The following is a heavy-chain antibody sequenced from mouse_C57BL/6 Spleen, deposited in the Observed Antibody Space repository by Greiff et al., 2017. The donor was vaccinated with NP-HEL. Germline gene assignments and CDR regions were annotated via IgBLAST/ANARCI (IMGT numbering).Heavy chain of an antibody. V-gene: IGHV5-4*01. CDR1: GFTFSSYA. D-gene: IGHD1-1*01. J-gene: IGHJ2*01. CDR2: ISDGGSYT. CDR3: ARDYYGSSKHYFDY. Sequence: EVQRVESGGGLVKPGGSLKLSCAASGFTFSSYAMSWVRQTPEKRLEWVATISDGGSYTYYPDNVKGRFTISRDNAKNNLYLQMSHLKSEDTAMYYCARDYYGSSKHYFDYWGQGTTLTVSS.